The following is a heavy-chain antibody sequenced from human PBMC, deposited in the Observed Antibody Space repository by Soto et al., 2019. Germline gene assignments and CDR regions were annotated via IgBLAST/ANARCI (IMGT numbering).Heavy chain of an antibody. CDR2: IYSGGST. V-gene: IGHV3-66*04. CDR3: ARPVDYSGYDFEGDAFDI. Sequence: GGSLILSCAASGFTFSSHWMHWVRQAPGKGLEWVSVIYSGGSTYYADSVKGRFTISRDNSKDTLYLQMNSLRAEDTAVYYCARPVDYSGYDFEGDAFDIWGQGTMVTVSS. CDR1: GFTFSSHW. J-gene: IGHJ3*02. D-gene: IGHD5-12*01.